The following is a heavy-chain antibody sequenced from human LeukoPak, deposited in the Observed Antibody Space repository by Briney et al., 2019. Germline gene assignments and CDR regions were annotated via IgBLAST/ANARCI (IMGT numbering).Heavy chain of an antibody. V-gene: IGHV1-18*01. D-gene: IGHD1-26*01. CDR1: GYTFTSYG. Sequence: ASVKVSRKASGYTFTSYGISCVPQAPGQGREWMGYISAYNGNTNYAQKLQGTDTMTTDPPTSTAYMELRSLRSDDTAVYYCARVGATTHLDYWGQGTLVTVS. J-gene: IGHJ4*02. CDR2: ISAYNGNT. CDR3: ARVGATTHLDY.